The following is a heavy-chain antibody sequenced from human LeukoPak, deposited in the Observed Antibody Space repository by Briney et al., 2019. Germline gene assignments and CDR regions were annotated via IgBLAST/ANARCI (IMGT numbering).Heavy chain of an antibody. V-gene: IGHV4-39*01. Sequence: SETLSLTCTVTSDSISRSYFYWGWVRQPPGKGLEWIGSIYLTGSTYYNSSLKSRLTISLDTSRDQFSLKLSSVTAADTAVYYCARLGDSGYYADFWGQGTLVTVSS. CDR3: ARLGDSGYYADF. CDR1: SDSISRSYFY. J-gene: IGHJ4*02. CDR2: IYLTGST. D-gene: IGHD3-22*01.